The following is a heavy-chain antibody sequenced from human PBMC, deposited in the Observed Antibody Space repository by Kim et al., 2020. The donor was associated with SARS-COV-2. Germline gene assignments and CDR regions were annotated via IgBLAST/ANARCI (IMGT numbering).Heavy chain of an antibody. D-gene: IGHD3-3*01. CDR1: GVAFSNYA. CDR2: VSGSGDKT. CDR3: ALKGSFGSGY. V-gene: IGHV3-23*01. J-gene: IGHJ4*02. Sequence: GGSLRLSCTVSGVAFSNYAMTWVRQVPEKGLEWVSAVSGSGDKTYYADSVKGRFTISRDNSKSTLYLQMNSLRAEHTAIYYCALKGSFGSGYGGQGTLVTVSS.